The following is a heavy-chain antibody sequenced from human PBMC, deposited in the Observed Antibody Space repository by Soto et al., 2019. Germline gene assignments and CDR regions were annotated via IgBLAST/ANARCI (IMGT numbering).Heavy chain of an antibody. V-gene: IGHV3-30-3*01. Sequence: LRLSCAASGFSFSSHTMHWVRQAPGKGLEWLSLMSHNGVITFYADSVKGRFTISRDNSKNTLYLQMNSLRAEDTAVYYCSRVPLSVDTAMVGYYGMDVWGQGTTVTVSS. CDR2: MSHNGVIT. J-gene: IGHJ6*02. D-gene: IGHD5-18*01. CDR3: SRVPLSVDTAMVGYYGMDV. CDR1: GFSFSSHT.